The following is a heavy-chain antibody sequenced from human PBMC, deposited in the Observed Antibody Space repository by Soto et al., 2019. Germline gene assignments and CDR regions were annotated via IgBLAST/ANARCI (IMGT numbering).Heavy chain of an antibody. Sequence: GASVKVSCKASGYTFTSYAMHWVRQAPGQRLERMGWINAGNGNTKYSQKFQGRVTITRDTSASTAYMELSSLRSEDTAVYYCARVERSYYYYYGMDVWGQGTTVTVSS. CDR3: ARVERSYYYYYGMDV. J-gene: IGHJ6*02. CDR1: GYTFTSYA. V-gene: IGHV1-3*01. CDR2: INAGNGNT.